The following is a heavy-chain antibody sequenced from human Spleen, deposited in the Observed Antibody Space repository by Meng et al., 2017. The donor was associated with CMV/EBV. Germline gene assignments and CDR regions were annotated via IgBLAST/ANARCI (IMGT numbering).Heavy chain of an antibody. CDR1: GFTFSSYE. V-gene: IGHV3-7*01. CDR2: IKQDGSEK. D-gene: IGHD2-2*01. CDR3: TRLNLVGHQLPWYYFDY. J-gene: IGHJ4*02. Sequence: GGSLRLSCAASGFTFSSYEMNWVRQAPGKGLEWVANIKQDGSEKYYVDSVKGRFTISRDNAKNSLYLQMNSLRAEDTAVYYCTRLNLVGHQLPWYYFDYWGQGTLVTVSS.